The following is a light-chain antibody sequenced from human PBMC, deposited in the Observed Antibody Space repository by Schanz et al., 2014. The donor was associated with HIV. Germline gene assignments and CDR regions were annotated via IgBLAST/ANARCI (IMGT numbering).Light chain of an antibody. CDR1: SSDIGDNY. Sequence: QSVLTQPPSVSAAPGQKVTISCSGSSSDIGDNYVSWYQHLPGTAPKLLIYDDNKRPSGIPDRFSGSKSGASATLDITGLQTGDEADYYCAVWDNTLSSVIFGGGTKVTVL. CDR2: DDN. J-gene: IGLJ2*01. V-gene: IGLV1-51*01. CDR3: AVWDNTLSSVI.